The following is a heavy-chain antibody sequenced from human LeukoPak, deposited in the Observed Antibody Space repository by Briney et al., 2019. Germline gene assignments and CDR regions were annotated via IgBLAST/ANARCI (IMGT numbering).Heavy chain of an antibody. V-gene: IGHV4-34*01. CDR2: INHSGGT. D-gene: IGHD4-17*01. CDR1: GGSFSGYY. Sequence: SSETLSLTCAVYGGSFSGYYWSWIRQPPRKGLEWIGEINHSGGTNYNPSFKSRVTISVDTSKNQFSLKLSSVTAADTAVYYCARGTMTTVTYYFDYWGQGTLVTVSS. CDR3: ARGTMTTVTYYFDY. J-gene: IGHJ4*02.